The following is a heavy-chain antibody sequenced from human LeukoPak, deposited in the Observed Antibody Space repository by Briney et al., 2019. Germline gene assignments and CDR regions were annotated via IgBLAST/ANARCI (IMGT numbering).Heavy chain of an antibody. J-gene: IGHJ4*02. Sequence: GGSLRLSCVASEFTFSSHTMNWVRQAPGKGLEWVSSISGGGESTYYADSVKGRFTVSRDNSKNTLYLQINSLRGEDTAVYYCAKGKYSSGGVPDYWGQGTLVTVSS. CDR2: ISGGGEST. CDR1: EFTFSSHT. D-gene: IGHD6-19*01. V-gene: IGHV3-23*01. CDR3: AKGKYSSGGVPDY.